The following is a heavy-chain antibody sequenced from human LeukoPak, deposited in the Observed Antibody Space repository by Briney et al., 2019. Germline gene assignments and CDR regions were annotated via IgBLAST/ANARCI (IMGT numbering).Heavy chain of an antibody. Sequence: PGGSLRLSCAASGFTFSSYAMSWVRQAPGKGLEWVSSISSSSIYINYGDSVKGRFTISRDNARNPLYLQMNSLRVEDTAVYYCARVGSPSGVDYNMDVWGKGTTVTVSS. CDR3: ARVGSPSGVDYNMDV. V-gene: IGHV3-21*01. J-gene: IGHJ6*03. D-gene: IGHD3-16*01. CDR2: ISSSSIYI. CDR1: GFTFSSYA.